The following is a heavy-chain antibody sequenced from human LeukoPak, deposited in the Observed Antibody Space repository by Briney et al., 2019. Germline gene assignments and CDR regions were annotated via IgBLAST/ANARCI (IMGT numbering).Heavy chain of an antibody. CDR2: IPYDGSNK. CDR1: GFTFSSYA. D-gene: IGHD6-13*01. J-gene: IGHJ4*02. CDR3: ARVESSSWPVDY. V-gene: IGHV3-30-3*01. Sequence: GGSLRLSCAASGFTFSSYAMHWVRQAPGKGLEWVAVIPYDGSNKYYADSVKGRFTISRDNSKNTLYLQMNSLRAEDTAVYYCARVESSSWPVDYWGQGTLVTVSS.